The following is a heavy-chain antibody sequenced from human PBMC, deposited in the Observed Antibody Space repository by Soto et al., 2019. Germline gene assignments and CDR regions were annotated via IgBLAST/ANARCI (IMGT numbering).Heavy chain of an antibody. D-gene: IGHD2-2*02. CDR1: GYTFTGYY. J-gene: IGHJ4*02. Sequence: EASVKVSCKASGYTFTGYYMHWVRQAPGQGLEWMGWINPNSGGTNYAQKFQGRVTMTRDTSISTAYMELSRLRSDDTAVYYCARALLGYCSSTSCYTSGDYWGQGTLVTVAS. V-gene: IGHV1-2*02. CDR2: INPNSGGT. CDR3: ARALLGYCSSTSCYTSGDY.